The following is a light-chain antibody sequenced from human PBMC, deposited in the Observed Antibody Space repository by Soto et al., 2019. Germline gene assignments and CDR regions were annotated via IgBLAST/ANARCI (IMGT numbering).Light chain of an antibody. J-gene: IGKJ1*01. CDR3: QQYDDWPRT. Sequence: RVMTQSPATLSVSPGERVTLSCRDSQSVRTNLAWYQQTPGQAPRLLIYGASTRATGVPDRFRGSGSGTEFTLTISSLQSEDFASYYCQQYDDWPRTFGQGTKV. V-gene: IGKV3-15*01. CDR2: GAS. CDR1: QSVRTN.